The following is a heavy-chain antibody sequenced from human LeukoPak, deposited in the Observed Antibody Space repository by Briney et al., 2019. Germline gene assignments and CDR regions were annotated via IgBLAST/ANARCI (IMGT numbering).Heavy chain of an antibody. Sequence: GASVKVSCKASGYTFTGYYMHWVRQAPGQGLEWMGIINPSGGSTSYAQKFQGRVTMTRDMSTSTVYMELSSLRSEDTAVYYCATEATITFGGVIVIRSQPGSFDYWGQGTLVTVSS. CDR1: GYTFTGYY. CDR2: INPSGGST. CDR3: ATEATITFGGVIVIRSQPGSFDY. V-gene: IGHV1-46*01. J-gene: IGHJ4*02. D-gene: IGHD3-16*02.